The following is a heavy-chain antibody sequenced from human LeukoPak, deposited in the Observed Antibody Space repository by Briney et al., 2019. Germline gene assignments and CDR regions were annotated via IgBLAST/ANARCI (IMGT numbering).Heavy chain of an antibody. V-gene: IGHV3-23*01. D-gene: IGHD2-2*02. CDR2: ISGSGGST. J-gene: IGHJ4*02. CDR3: AKAKGLYDYYFDY. CDR1: GFTFSNYG. Sequence: GGSLRLSCAASGFTFSNYGMSWVRQVPGKGLEWVSGISGSGGSTFYADSVKGRFTISRDNSKNTLYLQMNSLRAEDTAVYYCAKAKGLYDYYFDYWGQGTLVTVSS.